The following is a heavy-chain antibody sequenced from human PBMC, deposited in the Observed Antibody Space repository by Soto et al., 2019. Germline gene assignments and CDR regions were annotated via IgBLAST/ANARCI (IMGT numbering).Heavy chain of an antibody. D-gene: IGHD3-9*01. J-gene: IGHJ4*02. CDR2: ISYDGSTE. Sequence: QVQLVESGGGVVQPGRSLRLSCAASGFTFSNFGIHWVRQAPGKGPEWLAAISYDGSTEVYVDSVKGRFTISRDNPKNTLYLQMNSLRLEDTAVYYCAKGASQNFDLVVIDWGPGTLVTVSS. CDR1: GFTFSNFG. CDR3: AKGASQNFDLVVID. V-gene: IGHV3-30*18.